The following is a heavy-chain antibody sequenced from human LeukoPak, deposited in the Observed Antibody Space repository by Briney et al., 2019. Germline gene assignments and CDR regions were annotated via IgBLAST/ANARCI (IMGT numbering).Heavy chain of an antibody. D-gene: IGHD5-12*01. Sequence: SETLSLTCTVSGGSISSGSYYWSWIRQPPGKGLEWIGYIYYTGSTNYNPSLKSRVTISVDTSKNQFSLKLSSATAADTAVYYCAGGIQWLAPDYWGQGTLVTVSS. CDR1: GGSISSGSYY. J-gene: IGHJ4*02. CDR2: IYYTGST. V-gene: IGHV4-61*01. CDR3: AGGIQWLAPDY.